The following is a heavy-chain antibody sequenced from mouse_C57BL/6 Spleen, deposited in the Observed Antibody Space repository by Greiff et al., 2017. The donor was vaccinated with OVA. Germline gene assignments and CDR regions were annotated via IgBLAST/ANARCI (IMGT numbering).Heavy chain of an antibody. D-gene: IGHD2-3*01. V-gene: IGHV5-4*03. J-gene: IGHJ2*01. CDR2: ISDGGSYT. CDR3: ARRGYDGYYVDY. Sequence: DVKLVESGGGLVKPGGSLKLSCAASGFTFSSYAMSWVRQTPEKRLEWVATISDGGSYTYYPDNVKGRFTISRDNAKNNLYLQMSHLKSEDTAMYYCARRGYDGYYVDYWGQGTTLTVSS. CDR1: GFTFSSYA.